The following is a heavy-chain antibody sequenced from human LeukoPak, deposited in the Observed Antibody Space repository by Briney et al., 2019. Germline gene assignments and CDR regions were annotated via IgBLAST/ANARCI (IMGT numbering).Heavy chain of an antibody. CDR1: GFTFSSYA. D-gene: IGHD2-21*02. CDR2: ISYDGSNK. CDR3: ARARPIVAYCGGDCYSDFDY. V-gene: IGHV3-30-3*01. J-gene: IGHJ4*02. Sequence: PGGSLRLSCAASGFTFSSYAMHWVRQAPGKGLEWVAVISYDGSNKYYADSVKGRFTISRDNSKNTLYLQMNSLRAEDTAVYYCARARPIVAYCGGDCYSDFDYWGQGTLVTVSS.